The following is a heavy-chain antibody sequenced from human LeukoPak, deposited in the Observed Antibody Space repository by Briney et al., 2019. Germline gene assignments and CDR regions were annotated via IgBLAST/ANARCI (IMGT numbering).Heavy chain of an antibody. CDR3: ARPSRPGPTWGLAY. Sequence: SETLSLTCTVSGGSMTNYYWSWIRQPPGKGLEWIGYIHYGGSTNYSPSLKSRVTISVDTSKNQFSLKLKLRSVTAADTAVYYCARPSRPGPTWGLAYWGLGTLVTVSS. D-gene: IGHD3-16*01. CDR1: GGSMTNYY. J-gene: IGHJ4*02. CDR2: IHYGGST. V-gene: IGHV4-59*08.